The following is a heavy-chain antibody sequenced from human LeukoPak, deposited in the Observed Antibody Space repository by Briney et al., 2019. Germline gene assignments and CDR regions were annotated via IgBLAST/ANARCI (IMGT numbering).Heavy chain of an antibody. V-gene: IGHV4-31*03. D-gene: IGHD6-13*01. CDR3: ARGEPDSSSWYGDLDY. J-gene: IGHJ4*02. CDR1: GGSISSGGYY. CDR2: IYYSGST. Sequence: PSETLSLTCTVSGGSISSGGYYWSWIRQHPGKGLEWIGYIYYSGSTYYNPSLKSRVTISVDTSKNQFSLKLSSVTAADTAVYYCARGEPDSSSWYGDLDYRGQGTLVTVSS.